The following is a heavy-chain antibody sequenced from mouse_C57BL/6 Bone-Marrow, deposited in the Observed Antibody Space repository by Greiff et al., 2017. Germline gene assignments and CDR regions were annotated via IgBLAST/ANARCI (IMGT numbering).Heavy chain of an antibody. CDR1: GFTFSSYG. J-gene: IGHJ3*01. V-gene: IGHV5-6*02. Sequence: DVMLVESGGDLVKPGGSLKLSCAASGFTFSSYGMSWVRQTPDKRLEWVATISSGGSYTYSPDSVKGRFTISSNNAKNTLYLQMSSLKSRDTAMYYGARKGLESFTCWGQGTFVTVSA. CDR3: ARKGLESFTC. CDR2: ISSGGSYT. D-gene: IGHD3-3*01.